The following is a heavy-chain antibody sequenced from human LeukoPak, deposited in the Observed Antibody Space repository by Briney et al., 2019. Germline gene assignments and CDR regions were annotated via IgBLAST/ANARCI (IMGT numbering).Heavy chain of an antibody. J-gene: IGHJ6*03. CDR2: IYYIGST. V-gene: IGHV4-59*01. Sequence: SETLSLTCTVSGGSISSSYWSWIRQAPGKGLEGIGWIYYIGSTNYNPSLKSRVTMSVDTSNSQFSLKLTSVTAADTAVYYCAXKGKLHSSYYYLDVWGIGTTVTVSS. CDR3: AXKGKLHSSYYYLDV. CDR1: GGSISSSY. D-gene: IGHD1-7*01.